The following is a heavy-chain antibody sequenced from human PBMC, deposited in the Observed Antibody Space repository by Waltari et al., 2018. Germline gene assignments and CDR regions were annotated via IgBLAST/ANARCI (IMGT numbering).Heavy chain of an antibody. CDR2: IIPIFDTA. D-gene: IGHD1-1*01. Sequence: QVQLVQSGAEVKKPGSSVKVSCKAYGDTFSRYGISWVRQAPGQGLEWMGGIIPIFDTANYAQKFQGRVTITADESTSTAYMELSSLRSEDTAVYYCARDRFSDCTTTVHYFDYWGQGTLFTVSS. CDR1: GDTFSRYG. V-gene: IGHV1-69*01. J-gene: IGHJ4*02. CDR3: ARDRFSDCTTTVHYFDY.